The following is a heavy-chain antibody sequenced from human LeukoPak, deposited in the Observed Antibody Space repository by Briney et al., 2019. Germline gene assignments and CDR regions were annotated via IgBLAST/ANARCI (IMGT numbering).Heavy chain of an antibody. V-gene: IGHV3-21*01. J-gene: IGHJ6*03. CDR2: ITSSSTYI. Sequence: PGGSLRLSCAASGFTFNNYNMNWVRQAPGKALEWVSSITSSSTYIFYADSVKGRFTISRDNAKNSLYLQMNSLRPEDTAVYYCARDPYSGNYGNYYYYMDVWGKGTTVTISS. CDR3: ARDPYSGNYGNYYYYMDV. D-gene: IGHD1-26*01. CDR1: GFTFNNYN.